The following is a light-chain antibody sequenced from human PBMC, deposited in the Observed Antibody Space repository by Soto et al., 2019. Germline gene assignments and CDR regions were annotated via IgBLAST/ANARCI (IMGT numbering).Light chain of an antibody. V-gene: IGKV1-39*01. CDR1: QTITTW. Sequence: GDRVTITCRASQTITTWMAWYQQKPGKAPKLLVYDASTLQSGVATRFRGSGSGTEFTLIISSLQPEDFETYYCQQSYSNPITFGQGTRLEIK. CDR2: DAS. J-gene: IGKJ5*01. CDR3: QQSYSNPIT.